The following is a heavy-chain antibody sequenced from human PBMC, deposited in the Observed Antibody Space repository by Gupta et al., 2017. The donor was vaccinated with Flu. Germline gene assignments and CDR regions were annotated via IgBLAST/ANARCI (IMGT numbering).Heavy chain of an antibody. Sequence: TFGDYAVSWVRQAPGKGLEWVGLIRSKAYDETTEYAASVEGRFTISRDDSKNIAYLQMNSLQAEDTAVYYCSLGPRYSSGWYEYFKHWGQGTLVTVSS. CDR3: SLGPRYSSGWYEYFKH. CDR1: TFGDYA. V-gene: IGHV3-49*04. CDR2: IRSKAYDETT. D-gene: IGHD6-19*01. J-gene: IGHJ1*01.